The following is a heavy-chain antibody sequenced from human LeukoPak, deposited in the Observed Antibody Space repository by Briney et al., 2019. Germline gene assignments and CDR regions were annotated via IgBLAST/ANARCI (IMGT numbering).Heavy chain of an antibody. CDR2: ISGSGSHA. V-gene: IGHV3-23*01. CDR3: GSGPVGTTVP. D-gene: IGHD1-1*01. CDR1: GFSFGSYA. Sequence: PGGSLRLSCAASGFSFGSYAMGWTRQAPGQGLEWVSAISGSGSHANYAESVKGHFTISRDNSKNTLYLQMHSLIAADTAVYYCGSGPVGTTVPWGQGTLVTVS. J-gene: IGHJ5*02.